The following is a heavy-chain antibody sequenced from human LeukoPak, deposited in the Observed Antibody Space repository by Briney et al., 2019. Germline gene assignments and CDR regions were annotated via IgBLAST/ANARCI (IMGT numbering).Heavy chain of an antibody. J-gene: IGHJ6*02. CDR1: GFTFSSYA. CDR2: ISYDGSNK. CDR3: ARAQSAIFGVVPEPAVYYYYGMDV. V-gene: IGHV3-30-3*01. D-gene: IGHD3-3*01. Sequence: GGSLRLSCAASGFTFSSYAMHWVRQAPGKGLEWVAVISYDGSNKYYADSVKGRFTISRDNSKNTLYLQMNSLRAEDTAVYYCARAQSAIFGVVPEPAVYYYYGMDVWGQGTTVTVSS.